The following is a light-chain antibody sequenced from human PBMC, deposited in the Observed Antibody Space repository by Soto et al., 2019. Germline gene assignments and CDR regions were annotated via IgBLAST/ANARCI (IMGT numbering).Light chain of an antibody. J-gene: IGLJ1*01. CDR1: SSNIGRNS. CDR2: NTN. V-gene: IGLV1-44*01. Sequence: SVLTQAPSASETPGQRVTISCSGRSSNIGRNSISWYQQFPGTAPKLLIYNTNQRPAGVPDRFSGSKSGTSASLAIRGLQSDDEADYYCAAWDDSLNGYVFGTGTKLTVL. CDR3: AAWDDSLNGYV.